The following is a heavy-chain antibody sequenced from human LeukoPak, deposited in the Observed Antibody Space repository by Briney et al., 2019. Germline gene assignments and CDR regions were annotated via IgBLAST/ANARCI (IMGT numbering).Heavy chain of an antibody. Sequence: GGSLRLSCAASGFTFSSYSMNWVRQAPGKGLEWVLSISSSSSYIYYADSVKGRFTISRDNAKNSLYLQMNSLRAEDTAVYYCARLDGGVGAFDIWGQGTMVTVSS. D-gene: IGHD2-8*02. J-gene: IGHJ3*02. CDR1: GFTFSSYS. V-gene: IGHV3-21*01. CDR2: ISSSSSYI. CDR3: ARLDGGVGAFDI.